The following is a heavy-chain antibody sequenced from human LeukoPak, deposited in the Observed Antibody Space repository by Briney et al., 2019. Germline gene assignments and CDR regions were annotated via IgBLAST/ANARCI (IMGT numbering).Heavy chain of an antibody. CDR3: ATPLYYGDYAN. CDR1: VGTYSSYA. D-gene: IGHD4-17*01. Sequence: GSSVKVSCKASVGTYSSYAISWVRQAPGQGLEWMGGIIPIFGTANYAQKFQGRVTITTDESTSTAYMELSSLRSEDTAVYYCATPLYYGDYANWGQGTLVTVSS. V-gene: IGHV1-69*05. CDR2: IIPIFGTA. J-gene: IGHJ4*02.